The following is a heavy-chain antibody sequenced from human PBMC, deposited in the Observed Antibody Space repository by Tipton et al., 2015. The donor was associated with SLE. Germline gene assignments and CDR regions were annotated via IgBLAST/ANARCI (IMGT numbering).Heavy chain of an antibody. CDR2: IYTSGST. CDR1: GGSITAYY. J-gene: IGHJ6*02. V-gene: IGHV4-4*09. Sequence: TLSLTCTVSGGSITAYYWSWIRQPPGKGLEWIGYIYTSGSTNYNPSLKSRVTISVDTSKNHFSLKLKSVTAADTAVYYCARGSHYYYVYGMDVWGQGATVTVSS. CDR3: ARGSHYYYVYGMDV.